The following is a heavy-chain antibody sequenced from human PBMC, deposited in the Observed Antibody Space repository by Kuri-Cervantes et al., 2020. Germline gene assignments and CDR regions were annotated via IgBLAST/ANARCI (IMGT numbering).Heavy chain of an antibody. J-gene: IGHJ6*02. V-gene: IGHV1-69*13. CDR2: LFPLFGTV. Sequence: SVKVSCKASGYTFTSYAMNWVRQAPGQGLEWMGGLFPLFGTVRYAQKFQGRLTITADQSTNTAYMELSSLRSEDTAVYYCASRYCRTTSCRLFGLDVWGPGTAVTVSS. D-gene: IGHD2-2*01. CDR3: ASRYCRTTSCRLFGLDV. CDR1: GYTFTSYA.